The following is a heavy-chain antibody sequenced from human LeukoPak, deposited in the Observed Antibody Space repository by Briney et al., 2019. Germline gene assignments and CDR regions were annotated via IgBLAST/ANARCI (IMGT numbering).Heavy chain of an antibody. Sequence: GGSLRLSCAASGFTVSSNYMSWVRQAPGKGLEWVSVIYSGGSTYYADSVKGRFTISRDNSKNTLYLQMNSLRAEDTAVYYCAKLHRPNAYYYYMDVWGKGTTVTVSS. J-gene: IGHJ6*03. CDR1: GFTVSSNY. CDR2: IYSGGST. D-gene: IGHD1-7*01. CDR3: AKLHRPNAYYYYMDV. V-gene: IGHV3-53*05.